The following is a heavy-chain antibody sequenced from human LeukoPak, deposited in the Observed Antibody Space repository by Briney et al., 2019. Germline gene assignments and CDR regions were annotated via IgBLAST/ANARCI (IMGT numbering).Heavy chain of an antibody. Sequence: PGGSLRLSCAVSGFTFSTYALSWVRQSPGKGLEWVSAISGSGASTYYADSVKGRFTISRDNSKNTLYLQMNSLRAEDTAVYYCAKGGVGAHFDFWGQGTLVTVSS. J-gene: IGHJ4*02. CDR2: ISGSGAST. CDR1: GFTFSTYA. V-gene: IGHV3-23*01. D-gene: IGHD1-26*01. CDR3: AKGGVGAHFDF.